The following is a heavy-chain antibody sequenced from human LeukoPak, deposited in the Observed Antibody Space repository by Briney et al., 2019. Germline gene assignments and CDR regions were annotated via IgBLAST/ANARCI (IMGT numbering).Heavy chain of an antibody. CDR1: GGSISSYY. Sequence: SETLSLTCTVSGGSISSYYWSWIRQPAGKGLEWIGRIYTSGSTNYNPSLKSRVTMSVDTPKNQFSLKLSSVTAADTAVYYCASEDDILTGLDYWGQGTLVTVSS. CDR3: ASEDDILTGLDY. J-gene: IGHJ4*02. CDR2: IYTSGST. V-gene: IGHV4-4*07. D-gene: IGHD3-9*01.